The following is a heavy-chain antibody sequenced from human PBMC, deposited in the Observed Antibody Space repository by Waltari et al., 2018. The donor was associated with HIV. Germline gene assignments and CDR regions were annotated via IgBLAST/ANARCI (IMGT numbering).Heavy chain of an antibody. CDR2: MYSGGST. Sequence: EVQLVESGGGLIQPGGSLRLSCAVSGFSVSRNYMSWVRQAPGKGLGWVSVMYSGGSTYYSDSAKGRFTISRDESKNTLYLQMNSLRAEDTAVYYCARDRGSSPNDAFDIWGQGTMVTVSS. V-gene: IGHV3-53*01. D-gene: IGHD6-6*01. CDR1: GFSVSRNY. CDR3: ARDRGSSPNDAFDI. J-gene: IGHJ3*02.